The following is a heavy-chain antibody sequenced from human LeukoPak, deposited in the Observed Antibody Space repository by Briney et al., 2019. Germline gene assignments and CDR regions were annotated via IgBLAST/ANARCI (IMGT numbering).Heavy chain of an antibody. V-gene: IGHV3-48*03. CDR2: ISSSGSTI. Sequence: GGSLRLSCAASXFTFSSYEMNWVRQAPGKGLEWVSYISSSGSTIYYADSVKGRFTISRDNAKNSLYLQMDSLRAEDTAVYYCARGGVNYGDYVRNYGMDVWGQGTTVTVSS. CDR3: ARGGVNYGDYVRNYGMDV. D-gene: IGHD4-17*01. CDR1: XFTFSSYE. J-gene: IGHJ6*02.